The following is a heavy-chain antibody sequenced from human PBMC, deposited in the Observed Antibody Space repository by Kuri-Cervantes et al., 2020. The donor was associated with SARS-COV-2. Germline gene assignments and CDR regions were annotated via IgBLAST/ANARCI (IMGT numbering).Heavy chain of an antibody. J-gene: IGHJ4*02. D-gene: IGHD4-17*01. Sequence: SVKVSCKPSRGTFSTHGVGWVRQAPGQGLEWLGGFVPMFGTLDYAQSFQGRVTITADKSTNTVYMELKSLTSQDTAVYFCARDYGNVHFDSWGQGTLVTVSS. CDR3: ARDYGNVHFDS. V-gene: IGHV1-69*06. CDR1: RGTFSTHG. CDR2: FVPMFGTL.